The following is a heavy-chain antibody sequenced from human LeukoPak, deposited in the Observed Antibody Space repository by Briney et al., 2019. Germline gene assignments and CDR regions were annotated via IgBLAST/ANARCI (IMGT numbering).Heavy chain of an antibody. CDR3: AREGYCSGGSCHSGIIDF. V-gene: IGHV1-18*01. CDR1: GYTFITYG. J-gene: IGHJ4*02. Sequence: ASVKVSCKASGYTFITYGISWVRQAPGQGLEWMGWISPYNGNTNYAQKLQGRLTMTTDTSTSTAYMELRSLRSDDTAVYYCAREGYCSGGSCHSGIIDFWSQGTLVTVSS. CDR2: ISPYNGNT. D-gene: IGHD2-15*01.